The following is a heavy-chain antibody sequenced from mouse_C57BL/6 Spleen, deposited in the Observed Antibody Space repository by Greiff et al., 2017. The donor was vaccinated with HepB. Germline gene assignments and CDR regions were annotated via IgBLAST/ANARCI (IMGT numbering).Heavy chain of an antibody. CDR2: ISYDGSN. CDR3: ARRKSYPRYFDV. Sequence: EVQLQESGPGLVKPSQSLSLTCSVTGYSITSGYYWNWIRQFPGNKLEWMGYISYDGSNNYNPSLKNRISITRDTSKNQFFLKLNSVTTEDTATYYCARRKSYPRYFDVWGTGTTVTVSS. D-gene: IGHD2-10*01. V-gene: IGHV3-6*01. J-gene: IGHJ1*03. CDR1: GYSITSGYY.